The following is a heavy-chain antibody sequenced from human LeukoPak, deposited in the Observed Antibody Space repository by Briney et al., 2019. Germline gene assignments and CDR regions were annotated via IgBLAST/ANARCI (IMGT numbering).Heavy chain of an antibody. J-gene: IGHJ4*02. V-gene: IGHV3-7*01. CDR2: INQDGSEK. D-gene: IGHD4-23*01. CDR1: GLTFRRYW. Sequence: GGSLRLSCVASGLTFRRYWMSWVRQAPGKGLEWVANINQDGSEKYYVDSVKGRFTISRNNSKNSLYLQMSSLRAEDAAVYYCATYPRPDSGNFLGFDYWGQGTLVTVSS. CDR3: ATYPRPDSGNFLGFDY.